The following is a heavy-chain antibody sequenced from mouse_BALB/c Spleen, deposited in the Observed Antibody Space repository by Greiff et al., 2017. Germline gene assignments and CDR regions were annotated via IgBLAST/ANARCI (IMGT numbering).Heavy chain of an antibody. V-gene: IGHV1-9*01. CDR2: ILPGSGST. J-gene: IGHJ4*01. CDR3: ARWLLPLYAMDY. Sequence: VQLQQSGAELMKPGASVKISCKATGYTFSSYWIEWVKQRPGHGLEWIGEILPGSGSTNYNEKFKGKATFTADTSSNTAYMQLSSLTSEDSAVYYCARWLLPLYAMDYWGQGTSVTVSS. CDR1: GYTFSSYW. D-gene: IGHD2-3*01.